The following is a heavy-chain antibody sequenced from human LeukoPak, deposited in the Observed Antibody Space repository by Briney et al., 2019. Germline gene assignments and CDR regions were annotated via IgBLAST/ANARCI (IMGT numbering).Heavy chain of an antibody. D-gene: IGHD3-9*01. CDR2: IHFDGSNK. J-gene: IGHJ4*02. V-gene: IGHV3-30*02. CDR3: ARAPDYDILTGYYGPFDY. Sequence: GVLRLSCAASGFTFSTYGMHWVRQAPGKGLEWVAFIHFDGSNKYYADSVKGRFTISRDNSKNTLYLQMNSLRAEDTAVYYCARAPDYDILTGYYGPFDYWGQGTLVTVSS. CDR1: GFTFSTYG.